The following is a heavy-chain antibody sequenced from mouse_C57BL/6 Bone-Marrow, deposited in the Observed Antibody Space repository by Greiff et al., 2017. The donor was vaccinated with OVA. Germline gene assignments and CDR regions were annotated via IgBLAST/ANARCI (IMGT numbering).Heavy chain of an antibody. CDR2: ISRGGGYT. D-gene: IGHD2-2*01. J-gene: IGHJ4*01. Sequence: EVQRVESGGDLVKPGGSLKLSCAASGFTFSSYGMSWVRQTPDKRLEWVATISRGGGYTYSPDSVKGRFTISRDNAKNTLYLQMSSLKSEDTAMYYCARRGVTKAMDYWGQGTSVTVSS. CDR3: ARRGVTKAMDY. V-gene: IGHV5-6*01. CDR1: GFTFSSYG.